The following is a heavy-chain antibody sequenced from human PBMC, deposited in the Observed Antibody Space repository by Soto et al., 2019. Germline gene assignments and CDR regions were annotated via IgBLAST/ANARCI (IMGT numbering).Heavy chain of an antibody. CDR3: ARISIAAQAAYFDY. D-gene: IGHD6-6*01. J-gene: IGHJ4*02. Sequence: TLSLTCTVSGGSISSGGYYWSWIRQHPGKGLEWIGYIYYSGSTYYNPSLKSRVTISVDTSKNQFSLKLSSVTAADTAVYYCARISIAAQAAYFDYCGQGTLVTVSS. CDR1: GGSISSGGYY. V-gene: IGHV4-31*03. CDR2: IYYSGST.